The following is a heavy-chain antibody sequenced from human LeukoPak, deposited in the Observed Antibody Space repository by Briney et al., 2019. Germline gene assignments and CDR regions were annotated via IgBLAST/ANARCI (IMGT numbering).Heavy chain of an antibody. CDR3: ARGVYMDV. CDR1: GGSFSGFY. CDR2: INHSGST. J-gene: IGHJ6*03. V-gene: IGHV4-34*01. Sequence: KSSETLSLTCAVYGGSFSGFYWSWIRQSPGKGLEWIGEINHSGSTYYNPSLKSRVTISVDTSKNQFSLKLSSVTAADTAVYYCARGVYMDVWGKGTTVTVSS.